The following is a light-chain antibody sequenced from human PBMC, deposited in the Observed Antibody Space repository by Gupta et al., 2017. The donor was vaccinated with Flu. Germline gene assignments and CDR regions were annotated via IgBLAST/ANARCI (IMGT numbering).Light chain of an antibody. CDR1: QSISNW. V-gene: IGKV1-5*03. J-gene: IGKJ1*01. CDR2: KAS. Sequence: DIQMTQSPSTLSASVGDRVNITCRASQSISNWLAWYQQKPGKAPKLLIYKASSLESGVPSRFSGSGSGTEFTLTISSLQPDYFATYYCQQYNGYSRTFGLGTKVEIK. CDR3: QQYNGYSRT.